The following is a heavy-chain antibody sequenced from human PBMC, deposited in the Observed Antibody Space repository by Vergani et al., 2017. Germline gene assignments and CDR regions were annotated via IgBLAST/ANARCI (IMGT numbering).Heavy chain of an antibody. CDR1: GGTFSSYA. CDR3: ARAGGYCSGGSCYLPTAYFDY. Sequence: QVQLVQSGAEVKKPGSSVKVSCKAPGGTFSSYAISWVRQAPGQGLEWMGGIIPIFGTANYAQKFQGRVTITADESPSTAYMELSSLRSEDTAVYYCARAGGYCSGGSCYLPTAYFDYWGQGTLGTVSS. CDR2: IIPIFGTA. D-gene: IGHD2-15*01. J-gene: IGHJ4*02. V-gene: IGHV1-69*01.